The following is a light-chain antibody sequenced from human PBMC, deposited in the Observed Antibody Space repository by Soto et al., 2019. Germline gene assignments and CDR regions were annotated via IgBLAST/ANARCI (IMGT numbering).Light chain of an antibody. CDR2: GAS. V-gene: IGKV3-20*01. CDR3: QQYGSSPPLS. J-gene: IGKJ4*01. Sequence: EIVLTQSPFTLSLSPGERATLSCRASQSVSSSYLAWYQQKPGQAPRLLIYGASSRATGIPDRFSGSGSGNAVTLPISRLEPEDVSVYYCQQYGSSPPLSFGGGTKVEIK. CDR1: QSVSSSY.